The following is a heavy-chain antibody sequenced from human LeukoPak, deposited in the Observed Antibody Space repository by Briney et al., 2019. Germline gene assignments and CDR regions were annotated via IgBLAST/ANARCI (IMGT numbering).Heavy chain of an antibody. D-gene: IGHD4-17*01. CDR2: ISWDGGST. J-gene: IGHJ4*02. CDR3: AKSKTAVTTGYLDY. V-gene: IGHV3-43*01. Sequence: GGSLRLPCAASGFTFDDYTMHWVRQAPGKGLEWVSLISWDGGSTYYADSVKGRFTISRDNSKNSLYLQMNSLRTEDTALYYCAKSKTAVTTGYLDYWGQGTLVTVSS. CDR1: GFTFDDYT.